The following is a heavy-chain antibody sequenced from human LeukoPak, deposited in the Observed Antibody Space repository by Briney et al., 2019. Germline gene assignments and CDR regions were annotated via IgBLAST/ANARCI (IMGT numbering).Heavy chain of an antibody. CDR3: ARGKSSSWYEDWFDP. J-gene: IGHJ5*02. CDR2: IIPIFGTA. CDR1: GYTFTSYA. V-gene: IGHV1-69*13. D-gene: IGHD6-13*01. Sequence: GASVKVSCKASGYTFTSYAISWVRQAPGQGLEWMGGIIPIFGTANYAQKFQGRVTITADESTSTAYMELSSLRSEDTAVYYCARGKSSSWYEDWFDPWGQGTLVTVSS.